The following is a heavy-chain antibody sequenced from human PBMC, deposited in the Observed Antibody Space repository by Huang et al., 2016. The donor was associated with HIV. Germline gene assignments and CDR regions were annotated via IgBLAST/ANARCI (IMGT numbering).Heavy chain of an antibody. CDR3: TTESESSGWTMDHDAFDI. V-gene: IGHV3-15*01. Sequence: EVQLVESGGGLVKPGGSLRLSCSASGFTLSNGWMSWFRQGPGKGLEWVGRMKSKTDCETTDYAAPVKGRFTISRDDSKNTLYLQMNSLKTEDTAVYYCTTESESSGWTMDHDAFDIWGQGTMVTVSS. CDR1: GFTLSNGW. D-gene: IGHD6-19*01. J-gene: IGHJ3*02. CDR2: MKSKTDCETT.